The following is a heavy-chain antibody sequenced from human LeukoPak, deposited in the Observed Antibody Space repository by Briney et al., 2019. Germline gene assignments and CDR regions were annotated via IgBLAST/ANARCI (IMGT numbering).Heavy chain of an antibody. CDR2: IDTDGTGK. CDR1: GFTFSSYW. J-gene: IGHJ4*02. Sequence: GGSLRLSCAASGFTFSSYWMHWVRHAPGKGLVWVSRIDTDGTGKNYADSVKGRFTISRDNAKNTLYLQMNSLRAEDTAVYYCTRDAAYCGGDCYLFDYWGQGILVTVSS. V-gene: IGHV3-74*01. CDR3: TRDAAYCGGDCYLFDY. D-gene: IGHD2-21*01.